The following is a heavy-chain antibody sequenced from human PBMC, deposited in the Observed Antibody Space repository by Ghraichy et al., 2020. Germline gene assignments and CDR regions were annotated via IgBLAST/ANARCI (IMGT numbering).Heavy chain of an antibody. V-gene: IGHV4-34*01. J-gene: IGHJ4*02. Sequence: ESLNISCGVYGGSFSGYYWSWIRQPPGKGLEWIGEINHSGSTNYNPSLKSRVTISVDTSKNQFSLKLSSVTAADTAVYYCARGLYDSSGYYYRDFDYWGQGTLVTVSS. CDR3: ARGLYDSSGYYYRDFDY. D-gene: IGHD3-22*01. CDR2: INHSGST. CDR1: GGSFSGYY.